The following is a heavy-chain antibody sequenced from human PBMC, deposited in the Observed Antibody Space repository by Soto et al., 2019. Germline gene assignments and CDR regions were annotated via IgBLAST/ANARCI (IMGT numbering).Heavy chain of an antibody. CDR2: VNPSGGST. CDR1: GYTFTSCY. D-gene: IGHD1-26*01. J-gene: IGHJ4*02. V-gene: IGHV1-46*01. CDR3: ARGILGGRSY. Sequence: ASVKVSCKASGYTFTSCYMHWVRQAPGQGLEWMGIVNPSGGSTSYAQKFQGRVTMTRDTSTSTVYMELSSLRSEGTAVYYCARGILGGRSYWGQGTLVTVSS.